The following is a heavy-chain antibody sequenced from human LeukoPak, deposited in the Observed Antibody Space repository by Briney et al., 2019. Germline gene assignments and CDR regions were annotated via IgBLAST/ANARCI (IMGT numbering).Heavy chain of an antibody. CDR3: ARHWSHSVAQFGRSNWFDP. Sequence: KPSETLSLTCIVSGGSISGYYWSWIRQPAGKGLEWIGHMDRSGHTNYNSSLMSRVTMSVDTSKNQFSLRLTSVTAADTAVYYCARHWSHSVAQFGRSNWFDPWGQGTLVTVSS. V-gene: IGHV4-4*07. CDR1: GGSISGYY. CDR2: MDRSGHT. D-gene: IGHD2-15*01. J-gene: IGHJ5*02.